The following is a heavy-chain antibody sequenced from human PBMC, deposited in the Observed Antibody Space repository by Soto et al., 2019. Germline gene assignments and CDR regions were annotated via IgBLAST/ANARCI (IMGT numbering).Heavy chain of an antibody. CDR2: IYHSGST. CDR1: GGSISSSNW. D-gene: IGHD6-13*01. CDR3: ARAAMGGSSWPFDY. Sequence: SETLSLTCAVSGGSISSSNWWSWVRQPPGKGLEWIGEIYHSGSTNDNPSLKSRVTISVDKSKNQISLKLSSVTAADTAVYYCARAAMGGSSWPFDYWGQGTLVTVSS. J-gene: IGHJ4*02. V-gene: IGHV4-4*02.